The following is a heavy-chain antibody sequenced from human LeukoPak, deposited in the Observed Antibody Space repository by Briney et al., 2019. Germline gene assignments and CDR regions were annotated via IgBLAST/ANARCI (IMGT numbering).Heavy chain of an antibody. CDR2: ISSSGSTI. V-gene: IGHV3-48*03. D-gene: IGHD3-16*01. Sequence: GGSLRLSCAASGFTFSSYEMSWVRQAPGKGLEWVSYISSSGSTIYYADSVKGRFTISRDNAKNSLFLQMNSLSAEDTALYYCVRGGLRDAFDIWGQGTMVTVSS. CDR3: VRGGLRDAFDI. J-gene: IGHJ3*02. CDR1: GFTFSSYE.